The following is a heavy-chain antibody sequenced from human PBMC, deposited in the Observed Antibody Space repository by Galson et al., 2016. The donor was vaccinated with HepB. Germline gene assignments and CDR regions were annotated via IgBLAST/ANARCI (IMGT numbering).Heavy chain of an antibody. CDR1: GYTFKNYD. CDR3: ARDYGPGGQIQKYDY. D-gene: IGHD3-10*01. CDR2: MNPTTGNT. J-gene: IGHJ4*02. V-gene: IGHV1-8*01. Sequence: SVKVSCKASGYTFKNYDINWVRQATGQGLEWLGWMNPTTGNTGYAQKFQGRVTMSRDSAINTAYMELRSLRSEDTAVYYCARDYGPGGQIQKYDYWGQGTLVTVSS.